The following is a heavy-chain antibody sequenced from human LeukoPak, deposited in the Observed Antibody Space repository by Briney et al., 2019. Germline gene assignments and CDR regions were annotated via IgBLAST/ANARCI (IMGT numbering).Heavy chain of an antibody. CDR1: GFTVSSNY. CDR2: SYSGGST. V-gene: IGHV3-53*01. CDR3: ARMTGNAFDI. J-gene: IGHJ3*02. D-gene: IGHD3-10*01. Sequence: GGSLRLSCAASGFTVSSNYMIWVRQAPGKGLEWVSVSYSGGSTHYADSVKGRFTISRDNSKNTLYLQMNSLRAEDTAVYYCARMTGNAFDIWGQGTMVTVSS.